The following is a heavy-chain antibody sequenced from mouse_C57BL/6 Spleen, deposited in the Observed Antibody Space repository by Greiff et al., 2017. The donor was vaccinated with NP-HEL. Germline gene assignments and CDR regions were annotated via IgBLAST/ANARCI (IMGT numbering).Heavy chain of an antibody. V-gene: IGHV14-3*01. CDR2: IDPANGNT. CDR1: GFNIKNTY. D-gene: IGHD2-1*01. CDR3: ARNRRNGNSFYYFDY. J-gene: IGHJ2*01. Sequence: VQLQQSVAELVRPGASVKFSCTASGFNIKNTYMHWVKQRPEQGLEWIGRIDPANGNTKYAPKFQGKATITADTSSNTAYLQLSSLTSEDTAIYYCARNRRNGNSFYYFDYWGQGTTLTVSS.